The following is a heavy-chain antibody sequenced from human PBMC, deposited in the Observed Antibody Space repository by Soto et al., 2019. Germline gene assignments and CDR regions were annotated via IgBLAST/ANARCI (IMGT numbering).Heavy chain of an antibody. Sequence: LSLTCAVSGYSIRSGYFWGWIRQPPGKGLEWIGSMYHSGITYYNLSLKSRVTISVDTSKNQLSLKLSSVTAADTAVYYCARDGDGRMTTNPYYYNGMDVWGPGTTVTVSS. CDR2: MYHSGIT. J-gene: IGHJ6*02. D-gene: IGHD4-4*01. CDR1: GYSIRSGYF. CDR3: ARDGDGRMTTNPYYYNGMDV. V-gene: IGHV4-38-2*02.